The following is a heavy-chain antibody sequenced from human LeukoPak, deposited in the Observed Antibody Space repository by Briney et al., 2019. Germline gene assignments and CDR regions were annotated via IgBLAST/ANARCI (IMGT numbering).Heavy chain of an antibody. CDR1: GFSLSTSGVG. Sequence: ESGPTLVNPTQTLTLTCAFSGFSLSTSGVGVGWIRQPPGKALEWLALIYWDDDKRYSPSLKSRVTITKDTSKNQVVLTMTNMDPADTATYYCAHRHVGPYFYYWGQGTLVTVSS. D-gene: IGHD2-21*01. CDR2: IYWDDDK. CDR3: AHRHVGPYFYY. J-gene: IGHJ4*02. V-gene: IGHV2-5*02.